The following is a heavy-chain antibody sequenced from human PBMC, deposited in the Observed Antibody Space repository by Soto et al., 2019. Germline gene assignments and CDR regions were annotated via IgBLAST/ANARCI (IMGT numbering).Heavy chain of an antibody. CDR2: VSYSGGTT. J-gene: IGHJ4*02. CDR1: GFTFSTYA. D-gene: IGHD6-19*01. Sequence: GGSLRLSCAASGFTFSTYAMSWVRQAPGKGLEWVSAVSYSGGTTYYADSVKGRFTISRDKSKNTVYLQMTSLRAEDTAVYHCTKVWSSGWLFDYWGQGALVTVSS. CDR3: TKVWSSGWLFDY. V-gene: IGHV3-23*01.